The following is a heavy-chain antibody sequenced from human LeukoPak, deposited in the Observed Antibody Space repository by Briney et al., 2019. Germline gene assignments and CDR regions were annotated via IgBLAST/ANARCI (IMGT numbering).Heavy chain of an antibody. D-gene: IGHD3-9*01. CDR2: INHSGST. CDR3: ARGGYDILTSYFDY. CDR1: GGSFSGFY. J-gene: IGHJ4*02. V-gene: IGHV4-34*01. Sequence: SETLSLTCAVYGGSFSGFYWSWIRQPPGKGLEWIGEINHSGSTNYNPSLKSRVTISVDTSKNQFSLTLSSVTAADTAVYYCARGGYDILTSYFDYWGQGTLVTVSS.